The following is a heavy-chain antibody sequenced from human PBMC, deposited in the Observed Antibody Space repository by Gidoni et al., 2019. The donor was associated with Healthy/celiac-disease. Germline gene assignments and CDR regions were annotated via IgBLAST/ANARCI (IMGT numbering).Heavy chain of an antibody. CDR1: GYTFTGYY. V-gene: IGHV1-2*02. Sequence: QVQLVPSGAEVKKPGASVKVSCKASGYTFTGYYMHWVRQAPGQGLEWMGRINPHRSGTNYAQKFQGRVTMTRDTSISTAYMALSRLRSDDTAVYYCARNCGGGPKGGMDVWGQGTTVTVSS. CDR2: INPHRSGT. D-gene: IGHD7-27*01. J-gene: IGHJ6*02. CDR3: ARNCGGGPKGGMDV.